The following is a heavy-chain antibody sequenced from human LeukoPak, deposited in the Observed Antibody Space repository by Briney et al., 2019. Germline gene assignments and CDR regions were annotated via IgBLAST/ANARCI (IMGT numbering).Heavy chain of an antibody. CDR3: AKGESSNWYYLDY. D-gene: IGHD6-13*01. V-gene: IGHV3-23*01. CDR2: LSGSAGST. CDR1: GFTFSTYA. J-gene: IGHJ4*02. Sequence: GGSLRLSCAASGFTFSTYAMNWVRQAPGKGLEWVSALSGSAGSTYYADSVKGRFTISRDNSKNTLYLQMNSLRAEDTAVYYCAKGESSNWYYLDYWGREPWSPSPQ.